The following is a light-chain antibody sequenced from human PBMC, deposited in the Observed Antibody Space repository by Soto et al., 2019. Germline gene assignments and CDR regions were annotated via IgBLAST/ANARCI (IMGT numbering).Light chain of an antibody. J-gene: IGKJ4*01. CDR3: HQYAVSPLT. CDR1: QSVGRNY. CDR2: DAS. V-gene: IGKV3-20*01. Sequence: EIVLTQSPGTLSLSPGERATLSCRASQSVGRNYLAWFQHKPDQAPRLLIYDASNRATGVPDRFSGSGSGTDVTLSVTRLEPEDFAVYYCHQYAVSPLTFGGGTTVEIK.